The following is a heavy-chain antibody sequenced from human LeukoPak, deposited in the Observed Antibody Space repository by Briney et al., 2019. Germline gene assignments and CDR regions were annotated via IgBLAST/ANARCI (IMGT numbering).Heavy chain of an antibody. D-gene: IGHD5-18*01. CDR3: ARALNAGYSPYYFDY. Sequence: ASVKVSCKASGYXFTGYYIHWVRQAPGQGLEWLGWINPNSGGTNYAQKFQGRVTMTRDTSISTAYTELSRLRSGDTAVYYCARALNAGYSPYYFDYWGQGTLVTVSS. CDR2: INPNSGGT. J-gene: IGHJ4*02. CDR1: GYXFTGYY. V-gene: IGHV1-2*02.